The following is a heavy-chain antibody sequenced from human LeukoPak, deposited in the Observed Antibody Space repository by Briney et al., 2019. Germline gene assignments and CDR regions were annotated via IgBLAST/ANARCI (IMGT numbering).Heavy chain of an antibody. CDR1: GFTFSSYW. CDR2: IDNDGSST. V-gene: IGHV3-74*01. Sequence: GGSLRLSCAASGFTFSSYWMHWVRQAPGKGLVWVSRIDNDGSSTSSADSVKGRFTMSRDNAKNTLYLQMSNLRAEDTAVYFCARGGGLDVWGQGATVTVSS. CDR3: ARGGGLDV. D-gene: IGHD3-16*01. J-gene: IGHJ6*02.